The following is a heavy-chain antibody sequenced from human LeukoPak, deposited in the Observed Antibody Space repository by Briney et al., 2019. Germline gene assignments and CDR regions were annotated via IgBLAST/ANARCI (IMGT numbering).Heavy chain of an antibody. CDR3: TTCGGDCYFNY. CDR2: IKSKPAGETT. V-gene: IGHV3-15*01. Sequence: GGSLRLSCAASGFTFSNAWMNWVRQAPGKGLAWVGRIKSKPAGETTTYAAPVKGRFTISRDDSRNTLYLQMNSLKTEDTAVYYCTTCGGDCYFNYWGQGTLVTVSS. CDR1: GFTFSNAW. J-gene: IGHJ4*02. D-gene: IGHD2-21*02.